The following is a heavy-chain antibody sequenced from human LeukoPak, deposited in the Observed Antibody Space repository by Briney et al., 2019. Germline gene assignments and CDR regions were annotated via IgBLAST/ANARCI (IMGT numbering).Heavy chain of an antibody. CDR3: ARGRYYYGSGSYSRGGKYYYYGMDV. D-gene: IGHD3-10*01. CDR2: INPNSGGT. V-gene: IGHV1-2*02. CDR1: GYTFTGYY. J-gene: IGHJ6*01. Sequence: ASVKVSCKASGYTFTGYYMHWVRQAPGQGLEWMGWINPNSGGTNYAQKFQGRVTMTRDTSISTAYMELSSLRSEDTAVYYCARGRYYYGSGSYSRGGKYYYYGMDVWGKGPRSPSPQ.